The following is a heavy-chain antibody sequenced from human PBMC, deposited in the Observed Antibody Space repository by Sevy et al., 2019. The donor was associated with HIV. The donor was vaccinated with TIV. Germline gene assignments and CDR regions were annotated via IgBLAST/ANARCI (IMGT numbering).Heavy chain of an antibody. Sequence: ASVKVSCKASGYTFTGYYLHWVRQAPGQGLEWMGWINPNSGGTNYAPKFQGRVTMTRDTSISTASMELSRLRSDDTAVYYGTRSAAEAKNFYCGGDCYSDYWGQGTLVTVSS. CDR1: GYTFTGYY. CDR2: INPNSGGT. J-gene: IGHJ4*02. D-gene: IGHD2-21*02. CDR3: TRSAAEAKNFYCGGDCYSDY. V-gene: IGHV1-2*02.